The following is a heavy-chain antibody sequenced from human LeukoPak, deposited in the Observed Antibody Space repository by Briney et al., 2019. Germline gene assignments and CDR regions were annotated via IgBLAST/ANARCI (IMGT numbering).Heavy chain of an antibody. Sequence: ASVKVSCKASGYTFTGYYMHWVRQAPGQGLEWMGRINPNSGGTNYAQKLQCRVTITRDTSITTAYMQLSRLSSPAPPLSSFARAREPPGYCGEGTLVTVSS. CDR3: ARAREPPGY. CDR2: INPNSGGT. D-gene: IGHD1-26*01. CDR1: GYTFTGYY. V-gene: IGHV1-2*06. J-gene: IGHJ4*02.